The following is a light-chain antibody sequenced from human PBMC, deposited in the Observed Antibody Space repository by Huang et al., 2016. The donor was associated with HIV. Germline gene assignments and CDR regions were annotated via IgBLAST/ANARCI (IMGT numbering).Light chain of an antibody. J-gene: IGKJ4*01. CDR2: DAS. V-gene: IGKV3-11*02. CDR1: QSVSSY. Sequence: EIVLTQSPATLSLSPGERATLSCRASQSVSSYLAWYQQKPGQAPRRLIYDASNRATGSPARFSGSGSGRDCTLTISSLEPEDFAVYYCQQRSNWPLTFGGGTKVEIK. CDR3: QQRSNWPLT.